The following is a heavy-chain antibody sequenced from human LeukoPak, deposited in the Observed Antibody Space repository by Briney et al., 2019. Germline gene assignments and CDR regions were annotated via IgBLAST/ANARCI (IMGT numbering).Heavy chain of an antibody. CDR1: CGSIGSGYYD. J-gene: IGHJ6*03. V-gene: IGHV4-30-4*08. D-gene: IGHD5-18*01. CDR3: ARVRVQLWPPYYMDV. CDR2: IYYSGST. Sequence: MPSPTLSPTCTVSCGSIGSGYYDSSWIRQPPGKGPEWIGFIYYSGSTYYNPSLKSRVTISVETSKHQFSLKLSSVTAADTAVYYCARVRVQLWPPYYMDVWGKGTTVTVSS.